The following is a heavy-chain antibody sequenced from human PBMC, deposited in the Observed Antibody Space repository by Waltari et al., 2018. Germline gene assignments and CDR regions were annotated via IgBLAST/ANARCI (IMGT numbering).Heavy chain of an antibody. CDR2: ISYSGAT. CDR3: ATYIGASIGTAAFDV. D-gene: IGHD5-12*01. Sequence: QLHLQESGPGLVKPSETLSLTCSVSGGSIPSNRHYWGWLRPPPGKGPEWTGTISYSGATYNNPALKSRVTISVDTSKNQYSLKLTSVTAADTAVYYCATYIGASIGTAAFDVWGQGTMVTVSS. CDR1: GGSIPSNRHY. J-gene: IGHJ3*01. V-gene: IGHV4-39*01.